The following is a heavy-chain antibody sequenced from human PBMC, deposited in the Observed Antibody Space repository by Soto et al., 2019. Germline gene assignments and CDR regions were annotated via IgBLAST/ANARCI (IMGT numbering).Heavy chain of an antibody. CDR3: ARDLTRGWFDP. V-gene: IGHV3-21*01. D-gene: IGHD1-1*01. J-gene: IGHJ5*02. CDR2: ISSSSSYI. CDR1: GFTFSSYS. Sequence: GGSLRLSCAASGFTFSSYSMNWVRQAPGKGLEWVSSISSSSSYIYYADSVKGRFTISRDNAKNSLYLQMNSLRAEDTAVYYCARDLTRGWFDPWGQGTLVTVSS.